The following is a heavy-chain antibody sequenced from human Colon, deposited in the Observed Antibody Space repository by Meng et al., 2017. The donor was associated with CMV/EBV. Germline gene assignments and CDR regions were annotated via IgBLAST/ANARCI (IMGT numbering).Heavy chain of an antibody. V-gene: IGHV1-69*05. J-gene: IGHJ3*02. CDR2: VIPVLGPA. D-gene: IGHD2-2*01. Sequence: STYAISWVRQAPGQGLEWIGGVIPVLGPANYAQKFQGRVTIATDASTNTAYMELTSLTYEDTAVYYCARESAYVVVVPAAREGGFDIWGQGTMVTVSS. CDR1: STYA. CDR3: ARESAYVVVVPAAREGGFDI.